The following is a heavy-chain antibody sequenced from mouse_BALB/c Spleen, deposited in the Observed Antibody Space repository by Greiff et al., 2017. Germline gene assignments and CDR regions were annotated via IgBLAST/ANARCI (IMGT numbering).Heavy chain of an antibody. CDR1: GYSFTSYW. Sequence: EVQLQQSGTVLARPGASVKMSCKASGYSFTSYWMHWVKQRPGQGLEWIGAIYPGNSDTSYNQKFKGKAKLTAVTSASTAYMELSSLTNEDSAVYYCTRPLYYGFAYWGQGTLVTVSA. J-gene: IGHJ3*01. D-gene: IGHD1-2*01. CDR2: IYPGNSDT. V-gene: IGHV1-5*01. CDR3: TRPLYYGFAY.